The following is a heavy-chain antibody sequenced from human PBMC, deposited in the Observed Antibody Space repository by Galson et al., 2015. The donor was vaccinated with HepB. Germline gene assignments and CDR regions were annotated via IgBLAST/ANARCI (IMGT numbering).Heavy chain of an antibody. CDR3: ASSGRPYHNYDYNGMDV. CDR1: GFTFSSYG. CDR2: ISYNGINK. J-gene: IGHJ6*02. Sequence: SLRLSCAASGFTFSSYGMHWVRQAPGKGLEWVALISYNGINKYYSSSVKGRFTVSRDNSKLTVSLQMNSLRTEDTAVYYCASSGRPYHNYDYNGMDVWGQGTTVTVSS. D-gene: IGHD3-16*01. V-gene: IGHV3-30*03.